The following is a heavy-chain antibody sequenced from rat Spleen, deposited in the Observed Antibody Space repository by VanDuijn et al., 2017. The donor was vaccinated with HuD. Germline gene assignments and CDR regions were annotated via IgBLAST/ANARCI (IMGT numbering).Heavy chain of an antibody. CDR3: TTLSLF. J-gene: IGHJ1*01. CDR2: ITNSGDGT. CDR1: GFTFSNSG. Sequence: EVQLVESGGGLVQPGRSLKLSCVVSGFTFSNSGMAWVRQAPTKGLEWVASITNSGDGTYYRDSVKGRFTISRDSAKSTLYLQMDSLRSEDTATYYCTTLSLFWGPGTMVTVSS. V-gene: IGHV5S13*01.